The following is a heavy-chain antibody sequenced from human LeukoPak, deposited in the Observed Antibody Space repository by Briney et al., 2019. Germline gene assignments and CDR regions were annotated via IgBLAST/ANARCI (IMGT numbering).Heavy chain of an antibody. CDR3: ARDRKAPYSSSSAGRGGFDY. V-gene: IGHV1-69*05. D-gene: IGHD6-6*01. J-gene: IGHJ4*02. CDR2: IIPIFGTA. CDR1: GGTLNSYA. Sequence: SVTVSCKASGGTLNSYAIIWVRQAPGPGLEWMGRIIPIFGTANYPQQLQGRVAITTDESTSTASMVPNSLSSDGTAVYYCARDRKAPYSSSSAGRGGFDYWGQGTLVTVSS.